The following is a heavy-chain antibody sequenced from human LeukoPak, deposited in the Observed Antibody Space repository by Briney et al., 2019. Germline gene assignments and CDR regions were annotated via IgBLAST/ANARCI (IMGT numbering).Heavy chain of an antibody. CDR2: IRSKADGGTP. Sequence: GGSLRLSCAASGFSFSDAWMNWVRQAPGKGLEWVGHIRSKADGGTPDYIAPVKGRFTISRDDSKDTLYLQMNSLRAEDTAVYYCAREGSQWLGPSYYYYYGMDVWGQGTTVTVSS. CDR1: GFSFSDAW. CDR3: AREGSQWLGPSYYYYYGMDV. D-gene: IGHD6-19*01. V-gene: IGHV3-15*07. J-gene: IGHJ6*02.